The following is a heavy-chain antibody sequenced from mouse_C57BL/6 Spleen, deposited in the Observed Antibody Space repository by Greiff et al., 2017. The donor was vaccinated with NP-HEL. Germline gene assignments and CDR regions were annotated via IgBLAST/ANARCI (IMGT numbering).Heavy chain of an antibody. CDR1: GFTFSSYA. Sequence: EVKLVESGGGLVKPGGSLKLSCAASGFTFSSYAMSWVRQTPEKRLEWVATISDGGSYTYYPDNVKGRFTISRDNAKNNLYLQMSHLKSEDTAMYYCARRTPFDYWGQGTTLTVSS. CDR3: ARRTPFDY. CDR2: ISDGGSYT. J-gene: IGHJ2*01. V-gene: IGHV5-4*03.